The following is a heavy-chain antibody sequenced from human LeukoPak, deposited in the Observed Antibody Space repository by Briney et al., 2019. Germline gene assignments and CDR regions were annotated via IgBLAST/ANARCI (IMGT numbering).Heavy chain of an antibody. V-gene: IGHV1-2*02. CDR1: GYSFTGYY. J-gene: IGHJ3*02. Sequence: ASVKVSCTASGYSFTGYYLHWVRLAPAQGQGLMGLVNPNSGGSNYAQKFQGRVTMTRDTSISTAYMELSRLRSDDTAVYYCASGREYCSGGSCYSSDDAFDIWGQGTMVTVSS. D-gene: IGHD2-15*01. CDR2: VNPNSGGS. CDR3: ASGREYCSGGSCYSSDDAFDI.